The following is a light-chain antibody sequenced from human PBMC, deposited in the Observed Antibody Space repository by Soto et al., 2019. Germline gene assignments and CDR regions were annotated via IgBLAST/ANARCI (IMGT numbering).Light chain of an antibody. CDR3: CSYAGSSRDV. CDR1: SSDVGSYNL. Sequence: QSVLTQPASVSGSPGQSITISCTGTSSDVGSYNLVSWYQQHPGKAPKLMIYEGSKRPSGVSNRFSGSKSGNTASRTISGLQAEDEADYYCCSYAGSSRDVFGTGTKVTVL. J-gene: IGLJ1*01. V-gene: IGLV2-23*01. CDR2: EGS.